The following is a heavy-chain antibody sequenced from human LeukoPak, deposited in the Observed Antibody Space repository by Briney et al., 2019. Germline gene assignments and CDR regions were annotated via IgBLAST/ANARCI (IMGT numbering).Heavy chain of an antibody. D-gene: IGHD6-13*01. CDR1: GFTFSTYA. V-gene: IGHV3-30*04. Sequence: GGSLRLSCAASGFTFSTYARHWLRQAPGKGLEWVAVMSYDGSNKYYVDSVKGRFTISRDNSNNTLYLQMNSLRAEDTAVYYCATIGRGCSSSTGACWFDSWGQGTLVTVSS. J-gene: IGHJ5*01. CDR3: ATIGRGCSSSTGACWFDS. CDR2: MSYDGSNK.